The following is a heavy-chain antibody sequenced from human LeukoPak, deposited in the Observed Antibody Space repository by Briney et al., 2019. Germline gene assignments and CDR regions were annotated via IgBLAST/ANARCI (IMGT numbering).Heavy chain of an antibody. J-gene: IGHJ4*02. CDR2: ISYDGSNR. CDR3: AKAARYTVVTYYFDY. Sequence: GGSLRLSCAASGFTFSSYGMNWVRQAPGKGLEWVAVISYDGSNRYYADSVKGRFTISRDNSKNTLYLQMNSLRAEDTAVYYCAKAARYTVVTYYFDYWGQGTLVTVSS. CDR1: GFTFSSYG. V-gene: IGHV3-30*18. D-gene: IGHD2-21*02.